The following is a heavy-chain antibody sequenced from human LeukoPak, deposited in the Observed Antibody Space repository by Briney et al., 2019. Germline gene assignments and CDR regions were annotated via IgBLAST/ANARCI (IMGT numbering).Heavy chain of an antibody. CDR3: ARGRSSWYGTNNWFDP. V-gene: IGHV1-2*02. CDR1: GGTFSSYA. Sequence: ASVKVSCKASGGTFSSYAISWVRQAPGQGLEWMGWINPSSGGTNYAQTFQGRVTMTRDTSISTGYMELSSLRSDDTAVYYCARGRSSWYGTNNWFDPWGQGTLVTVSS. J-gene: IGHJ5*02. CDR2: INPSSGGT. D-gene: IGHD6-13*01.